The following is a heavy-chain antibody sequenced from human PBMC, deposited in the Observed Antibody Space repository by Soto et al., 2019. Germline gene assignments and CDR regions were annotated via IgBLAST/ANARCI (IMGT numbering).Heavy chain of an antibody. V-gene: IGHV5-51*01. CDR2: IYPGDSDT. J-gene: IGHJ5*02. CDR3: ARLGLGSSSWYNWFDP. CDR1: GYRFTNYW. D-gene: IGHD6-13*01. Sequence: HGESLKISCKGSGYRFTNYWIGWVRQMPGKGLEWMGIIYPGDSDTRYSPSFQGQVTISADKSISTAYLQWSSLKASDTAMYYCARLGLGSSSWYNWFDPWGQGTLVTVSS.